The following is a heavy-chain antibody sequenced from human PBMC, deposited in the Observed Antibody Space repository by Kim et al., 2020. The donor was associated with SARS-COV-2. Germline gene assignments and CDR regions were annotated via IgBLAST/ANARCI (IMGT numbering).Heavy chain of an antibody. Sequence: GGSLRLSCAASGFTFSSYGMHWVRQAPGKGLEWVAVIWYDGSNKYYADSVKGRFTISRDNSKNTLYPQMNSLRAEDTAVYYCARERGWNFDYFDYWGQGTLVTVSS. D-gene: IGHD1-7*01. CDR2: IWYDGSNK. CDR3: ARERGWNFDYFDY. V-gene: IGHV3-33*01. J-gene: IGHJ4*02. CDR1: GFTFSSYG.